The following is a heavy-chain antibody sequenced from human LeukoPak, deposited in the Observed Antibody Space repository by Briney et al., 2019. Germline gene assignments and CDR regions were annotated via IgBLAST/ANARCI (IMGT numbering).Heavy chain of an antibody. V-gene: IGHV3-23*01. Sequence: GGSLRLSCAASGFTFSSYAMSWVRQAPGKGLEWVSAISGSGGSTYYADSVKGRFTISRDNSKNTLYPQMNSLRAEDTAVYYCANLHCSGGSCYSGDYFDYWGQGTLVTVSS. D-gene: IGHD2-15*01. CDR1: GFTFSSYA. CDR3: ANLHCSGGSCYSGDYFDY. CDR2: ISGSGGST. J-gene: IGHJ4*02.